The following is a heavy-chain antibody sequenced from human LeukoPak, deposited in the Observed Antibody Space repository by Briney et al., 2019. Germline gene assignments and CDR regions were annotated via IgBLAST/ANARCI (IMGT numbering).Heavy chain of an antibody. CDR2: FTRNDETT. CDR1: GFTFSNSA. V-gene: IGHV3-23*01. D-gene: IGHD3-22*01. J-gene: IGHJ4*02. CDR3: AKVKVVGYSTFDY. Sequence: GGSLRLSCAASGFTFSNSAMSWVRQAPGKGLEWVSGFTRNDETTSYADSVKGRFTISRDNSRDTLYLQMNSLTAEDTAVYYCAKVKVVGYSTFDYWGQGTLVTVSS.